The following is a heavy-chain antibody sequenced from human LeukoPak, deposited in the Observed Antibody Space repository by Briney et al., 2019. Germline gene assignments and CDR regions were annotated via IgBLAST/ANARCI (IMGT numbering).Heavy chain of an antibody. CDR2: VNPNSGNT. J-gene: IGHJ6*03. CDR1: GYTFTSYD. CDR3: ARGVRGFRSEAFYYYMDV. Sequence: ASVKVSCKASGYTFTSYDINRVRQATGQGLEWMGWVNPNSGNTGYAQKFQGRVTMTRNTSISTAYMELSSLRSEDTAVYYCARGVRGFRSEAFYYYMDVWGKGTTVTVSS. D-gene: IGHD3-10*01. V-gene: IGHV1-8*01.